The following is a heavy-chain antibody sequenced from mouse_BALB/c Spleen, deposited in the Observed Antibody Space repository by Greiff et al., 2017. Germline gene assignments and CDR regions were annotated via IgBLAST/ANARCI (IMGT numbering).Heavy chain of an antibody. V-gene: IGHV6-6*02. CDR2: IRLKSNNYAT. Sequence: EVKLMESGGGLVQPGGSMKLSCVASGFTFSNYWMNWVRQSPEKGLEWVAEIRLKSNNYATHYAESVKGRFTISRDDSKSSVYLQMNNLRAEDTGIYYCTRLRYYAMDYWGQGTSVTVSS. D-gene: IGHD1-1*01. CDR3: TRLRYYAMDY. CDR1: GFTFSNYW. J-gene: IGHJ4*01.